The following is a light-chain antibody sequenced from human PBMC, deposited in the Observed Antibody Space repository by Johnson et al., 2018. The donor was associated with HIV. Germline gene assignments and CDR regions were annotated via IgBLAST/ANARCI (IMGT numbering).Light chain of an antibody. Sequence: QSVLTQPPSVSAAPGQKVTISCSGSSSNIGNNYVSWYQQVPGTAPKLLIYDNNRRPSGIPDRFSGSKSGTSATLGITGLQTGDEADYYCGTWDSNLSPAFFGTGTQLTVL. V-gene: IGLV1-51*01. CDR2: DNN. CDR3: GTWDSNLSPAF. J-gene: IGLJ1*01. CDR1: SSNIGNNY.